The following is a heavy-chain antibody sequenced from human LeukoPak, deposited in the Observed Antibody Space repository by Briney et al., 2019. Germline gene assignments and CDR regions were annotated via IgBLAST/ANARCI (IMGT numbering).Heavy chain of an antibody. CDR2: ISGSGGST. CDR1: GFTFRSYA. D-gene: IGHD6-19*01. V-gene: IGHV3-23*01. CDR3: AKSDSGWYGKTFDY. J-gene: IGHJ4*02. Sequence: GGSLRLSCAASGFTFRSYAMKWVRQAPGKGLEWVSAISGSGGSTYYADSVKGRFTISRDNSKNTLYLQMNSLRAEDTAVYYCAKSDSGWYGKTFDYWGQGTLVTASS.